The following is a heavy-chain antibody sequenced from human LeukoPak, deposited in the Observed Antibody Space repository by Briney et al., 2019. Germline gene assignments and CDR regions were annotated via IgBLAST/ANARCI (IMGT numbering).Heavy chain of an antibody. D-gene: IGHD4-17*01. J-gene: IGHJ4*02. CDR2: INHSGST. V-gene: IGHV4-34*01. Sequence: SETLSLTCAVYGGSFSGYYWSWIRQPPGKGLEWIGEINHSGSTNYNPSLKSRVTISVDTSKNQFSLKLSSVTAADTAVYYCARGLLYGDDGYWGQGTLVTVSS. CDR1: GGSFSGYY. CDR3: ARGLLYGDDGY.